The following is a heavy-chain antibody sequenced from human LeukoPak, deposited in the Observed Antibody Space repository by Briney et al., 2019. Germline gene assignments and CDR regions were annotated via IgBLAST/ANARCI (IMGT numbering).Heavy chain of an antibody. J-gene: IGHJ4*02. CDR3: ARDRGDSRPYDY. D-gene: IGHD3-22*01. Sequence: VASVKVSCKASGYTFTGYYMHWVRQAPGQGLEWMGIINPSGGSTSYAQKFQGRVTMTRDMSTSTVYMELSSLRSEDTAVYYCARDRGDSRPYDYWGQGTLVTVSS. CDR1: GYTFTGYY. CDR2: INPSGGST. V-gene: IGHV1-46*01.